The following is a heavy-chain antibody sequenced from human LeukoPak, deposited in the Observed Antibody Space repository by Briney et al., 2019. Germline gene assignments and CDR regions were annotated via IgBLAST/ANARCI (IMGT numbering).Heavy chain of an antibody. CDR1: RYTFTGYY. CDR3: AREPAYSSSWYSFDY. Sequence: ASVKVSCKASRYTFTGYYMHWVRQAPGQGLEWMGWINPNSGGTNYAQKFQGRVTMARDTSISTAYMELSRLRSDDTAVYYCAREPAYSSSWYSFDYWGQGTLVTVSS. V-gene: IGHV1-2*02. D-gene: IGHD6-13*01. CDR2: INPNSGGT. J-gene: IGHJ4*02.